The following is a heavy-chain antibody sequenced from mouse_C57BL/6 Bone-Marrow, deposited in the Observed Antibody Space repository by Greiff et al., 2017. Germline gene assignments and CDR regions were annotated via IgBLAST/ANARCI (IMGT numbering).Heavy chain of an antibody. J-gene: IGHJ1*03. CDR2: IYPGSGNT. D-gene: IGHD1-2*01. CDR3: VRKGLLRRWYFDV. V-gene: IGHV1-76*01. CDR1: GYTFTDYY. Sequence: QVQLQQSGAELVRPGASVKLSCKASGYTFTDYYINWVKQRPGQGLEWIARIYPGSGNTYYNEKFKGKATLTAEKSSSTAYMQLSSLTSEDSAVYVGVRKGLLRRWYFDVWGKGTTVTVSS.